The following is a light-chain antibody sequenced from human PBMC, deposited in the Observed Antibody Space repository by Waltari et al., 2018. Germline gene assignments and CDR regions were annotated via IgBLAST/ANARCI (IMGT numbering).Light chain of an antibody. CDR3: GTWDSSLSGAV. CDR1: SSTIRNNY. Sequence: QSVLTQPPSVSAAPGPRATIPCSGCSSTIRNNYLPGYRQFPGTAPKLLIYENTERPSGIPGRFSGSKSGTSATLDITGLQAGDEADYYCGTWDSSLSGAVFGGGTHLTVL. J-gene: IGLJ7*01. CDR2: ENT. V-gene: IGLV1-51*02.